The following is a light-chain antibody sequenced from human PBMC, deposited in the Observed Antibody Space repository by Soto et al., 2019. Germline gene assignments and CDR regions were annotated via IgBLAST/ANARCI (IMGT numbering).Light chain of an antibody. Sequence: DIQMTQSPSPLSASVGDRVTLTCRGSQGLSGWLAWYQQKPGKAPRLLIYKASSLASGVPSRFSGSGSGTEFTLTISSLQPEDVATYHCQQHTTFGQGTKVEI. V-gene: IGKV1-5*03. CDR3: QQHTT. CDR1: QGLSGW. CDR2: KAS. J-gene: IGKJ1*01.